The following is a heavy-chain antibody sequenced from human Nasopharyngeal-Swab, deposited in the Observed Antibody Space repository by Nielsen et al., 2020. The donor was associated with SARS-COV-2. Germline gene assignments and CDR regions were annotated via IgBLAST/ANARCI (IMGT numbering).Heavy chain of an antibody. CDR2: IDWDDDK. CDR3: ARIRYDILTGYYIGFDY. CDR1: GFSLSTSGMC. Sequence: SGPTLVKPTQTLTLTCTFSGFSLSTSGMCVSWIRQPPGKALEWLALIDWDDDKYYSTSLKTRLTISKDTSKNQVVLTMTNMDPADTATYYCARIRYDILTGYYIGFDYWGQGTLVTVSS. J-gene: IGHJ4*02. V-gene: IGHV2-70*01. D-gene: IGHD3-9*01.